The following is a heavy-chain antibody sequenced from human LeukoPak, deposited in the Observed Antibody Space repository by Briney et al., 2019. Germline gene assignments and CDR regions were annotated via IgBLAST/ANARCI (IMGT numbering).Heavy chain of an antibody. CDR1: GYTFTGYY. J-gene: IGHJ4*02. CDR3: ARNAIRGYYPPGY. D-gene: IGHD3-22*01. V-gene: IGHV1-2*06. CDR2: INPNSGGT. Sequence: ASVKVSCKASGYTFTGYYMHWVRQAPGQGLEWMGRINPNSGGTNYAQKFQGRVTMTRDTSISTAYMELSRLRSDDTAVYYCARNAIRGYYPPGYWGQGTLVTVSS.